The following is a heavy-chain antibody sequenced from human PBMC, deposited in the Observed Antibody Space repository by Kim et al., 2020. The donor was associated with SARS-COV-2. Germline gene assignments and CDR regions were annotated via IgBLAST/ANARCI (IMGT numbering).Heavy chain of an antibody. V-gene: IGHV5-51*01. J-gene: IGHJ4*02. D-gene: IGHD5-12*01. Sequence: YSPSFQGQVTISADKSISTANLQWSSLKASDTAMYYCARGGGEWLRLYGYWGQGTLVTVSS. CDR3: ARGGGEWLRLYGY.